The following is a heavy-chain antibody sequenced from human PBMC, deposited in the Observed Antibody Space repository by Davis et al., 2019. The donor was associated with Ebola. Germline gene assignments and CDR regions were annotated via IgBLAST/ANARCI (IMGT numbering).Heavy chain of an antibody. Sequence: SPNTPCAASGFTFSSYWMHWVRQAPGKGLVWVSRINSDGSSTSYADSVKGRFTISRDNAKNTLYLQMNSLRAEDTAVYYCARDPDAPGIGCDPWGQGTLVTVSS. D-gene: IGHD2-2*01. J-gene: IGHJ5*02. CDR3: ARDPDAPGIGCDP. V-gene: IGHV3-74*01. CDR2: INSDGSST. CDR1: GFTFSSYW.